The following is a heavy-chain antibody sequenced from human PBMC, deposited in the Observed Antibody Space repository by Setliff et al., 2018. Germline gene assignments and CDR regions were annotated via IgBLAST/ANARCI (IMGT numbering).Heavy chain of an antibody. J-gene: IGHJ5*02. Sequence: ASVKVSCKASGYTFTGYYMHWVRQAPGQGLGWMGWINPNSGGTNYAQKFQGRVTMTRDTSISTAYMELSRLRSDDTAVYYCARVAPHYYDSSGTNWFDPWGQGTLVTVSS. CDR2: INPNSGGT. V-gene: IGHV1-2*02. CDR1: GYTFTGYY. CDR3: ARVAPHYYDSSGTNWFDP. D-gene: IGHD3-22*01.